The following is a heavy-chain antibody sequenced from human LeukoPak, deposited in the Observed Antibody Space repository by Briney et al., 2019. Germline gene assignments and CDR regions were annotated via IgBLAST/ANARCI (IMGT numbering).Heavy chain of an antibody. D-gene: IGHD2-15*01. Sequence: ASVKVSCKASGYTFTSYYMHWVRQAPGQGLEWMGIINPSGGSTSYAQKFQGRVTMTRDMSTSTVYMELSSLRSEDTAVYYCARDPTVLGYCSGGSCYNNWFDPWGQGTLVTVSS. CDR1: GYTFTSYY. V-gene: IGHV1-46*01. CDR2: INPSGGST. J-gene: IGHJ5*02. CDR3: ARDPTVLGYCSGGSCYNNWFDP.